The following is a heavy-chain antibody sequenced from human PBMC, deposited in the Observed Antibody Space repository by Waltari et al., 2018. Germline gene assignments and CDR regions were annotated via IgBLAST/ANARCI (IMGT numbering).Heavy chain of an antibody. V-gene: IGHV3-30*18. CDR2: ISYDGSQK. CDR3: AKDDSGAELDP. J-gene: IGHJ5*02. D-gene: IGHD3-10*01. Sequence: QMEVVESGGGVVHVGGSLSLSCVASGFVFRNYGLHWVRQAPGKGLEWVAIISYDGSQKYYVESVKGRFTISRDDSKNTMYLQMSSLRVEDTAVYFCAKDDSGAELDPWGQGTLVTVSS. CDR1: GFVFRNYG.